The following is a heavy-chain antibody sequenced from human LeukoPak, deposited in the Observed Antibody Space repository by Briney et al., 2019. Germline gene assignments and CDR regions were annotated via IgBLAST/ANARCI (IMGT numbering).Heavy chain of an antibody. CDR3: ARVHYDFWSGYYPKPTWNWFDP. CDR2: IYYSGST. V-gene: IGHV4-59*12. J-gene: IGHJ5*02. D-gene: IGHD3-3*01. CDR1: GGSISSYY. Sequence: PSETLSLTCTVSGGSISSYYWSWIRQPPGKGLEWIGYIYYSGSTNYNPSLKSRVTISVDTSKNQFSLKLSSVTAADTAVYYCARVHYDFWSGYYPKPTWNWFDPWGQGTLVTVSS.